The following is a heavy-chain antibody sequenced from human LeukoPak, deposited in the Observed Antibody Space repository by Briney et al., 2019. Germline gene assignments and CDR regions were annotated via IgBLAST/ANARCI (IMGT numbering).Heavy chain of an antibody. J-gene: IGHJ5*02. CDR3: ARDYYYDSSGYWFSNWFDP. CDR2: ISAYNGNT. Sequence: ASVKVSCKASGYTFTNYGISWVRQAPGQGLEWMGWISAYNGNTNYAQKLQGRVTMTTDTSTSTAYMELRSLRSDDTAVYYCARDYYYDSSGYWFSNWFDPWGQGTLVTVSS. D-gene: IGHD3-22*01. CDR1: GYTFTNYG. V-gene: IGHV1-18*01.